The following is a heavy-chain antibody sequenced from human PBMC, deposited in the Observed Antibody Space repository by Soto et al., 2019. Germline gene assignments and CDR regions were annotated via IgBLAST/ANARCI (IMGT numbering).Heavy chain of an antibody. J-gene: IGHJ4*02. Sequence: GVSLRLSCAASGFTFSGKTMYWVRQAPGKGLEWVALIAPDGSQIYYADSVKGRFTISRDNSKSTLYLQMNSPRAEDTSLYLCATDIHATWLLNSWGQGTLVTVSS. V-gene: IGHV3-30-3*01. CDR2: IAPDGSQI. CDR3: ATDIHATWLLNS. CDR1: GFTFSGKT. D-gene: IGHD2-2*02.